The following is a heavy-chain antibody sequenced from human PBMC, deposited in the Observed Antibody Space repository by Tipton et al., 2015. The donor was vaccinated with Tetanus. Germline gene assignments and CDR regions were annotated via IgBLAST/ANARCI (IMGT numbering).Heavy chain of an antibody. J-gene: IGHJ6*02. CDR2: IRSRGDTI. D-gene: IGHD3-9*01. CDR3: AKFLVVITQGYYHTMDV. V-gene: IGHV3-11*01. CDR1: GFIFSDYY. Sequence: QLVQSGGGSVKPGGSLRLSCAASGFIFSDYYMSWIRQAPGKGLEWVSYIRSRGDTIYYADSVKGRFTISRDNAKNLVFLQMNSLRAEDTAVYFCAKFLVVITQGYYHTMDVWGQGTTVTVSS.